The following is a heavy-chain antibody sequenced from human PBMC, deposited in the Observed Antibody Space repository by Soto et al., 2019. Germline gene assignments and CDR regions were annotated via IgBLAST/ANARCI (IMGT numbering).Heavy chain of an antibody. V-gene: IGHV4-4*02. Sequence: PXXTLSLTCTVSCDSISSSNWWTWVRQAPGKGXEWIGXTYHVGIPSYXXSLKGRVSXSVEKSNNQFLLNLNSLNAADAAMYYCARVPDYWGQGTLVTVYS. J-gene: IGHJ4*02. CDR3: ARVPDY. CDR2: TYHVGIP. CDR1: CDSISSSNW.